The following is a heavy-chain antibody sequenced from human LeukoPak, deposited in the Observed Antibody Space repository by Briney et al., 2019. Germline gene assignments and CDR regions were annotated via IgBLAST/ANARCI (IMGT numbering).Heavy chain of an antibody. Sequence: PSETLSLTCTVSGGSISSYYWSWIRQPPGKGLEWIGYIYYSGSTNYNPSLKSRVTISVDTSKNQFSLKLSSVTAADTAVYYCARRGVVPAKNWFDPWGQGTLVTVSS. CDR3: ARRGVVPAKNWFDP. CDR1: GGSISSYY. V-gene: IGHV4-59*01. J-gene: IGHJ5*02. CDR2: IYYSGST. D-gene: IGHD2-2*01.